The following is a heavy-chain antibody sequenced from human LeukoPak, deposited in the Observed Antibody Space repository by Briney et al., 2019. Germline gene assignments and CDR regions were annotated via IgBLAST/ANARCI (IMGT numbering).Heavy chain of an antibody. CDR1: GFTFGNYA. J-gene: IGHJ4*02. D-gene: IGHD3-9*01. V-gene: IGHV3-23*01. Sequence: GGSLRLSCAAAGFTFGNYAMSWVRQAPGKGLEWVSAITGSGGNTYYADSVKGRFTISRDNSKNTVFLQMNSLRAEDTAVYYCAKWGDYDVLTGYYVSDYWGQGTLVTVSS. CDR3: AKWGDYDVLTGYYVSDY. CDR2: ITGSGGNT.